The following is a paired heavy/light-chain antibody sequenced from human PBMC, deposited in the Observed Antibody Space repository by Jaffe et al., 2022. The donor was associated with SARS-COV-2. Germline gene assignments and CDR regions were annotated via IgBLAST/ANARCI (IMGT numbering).Light chain of an antibody. Sequence: DIVLTQSPDSLAVSLGERATINCKSSQSILYSSNNMNYLAWYQQKPGQPPRLLIYWASTRESGVPDRFTGSGSGTDFTLTISNLQAEDVAVYYCQHYHSSPFTFGPGTKVDIK. CDR1: QSILYSSNNMNY. J-gene: IGKJ3*01. CDR3: QHYHSSPFT. CDR2: WAS. V-gene: IGKV4-1*01.
Heavy chain of an antibody. CDR1: GFTFSSHA. CDR3: AKGIAGVNSGCDY. J-gene: IGHJ4*02. D-gene: IGHD1-26*01. V-gene: IGHV3-23*01. Sequence: EVQLLESGGGLIQPGGSLTLSCAASGFTFSSHAMTWVRQAPGKGLEWLSVISSSGGNTYYAGSVTGRFTISRDNSKNTLFLQMNSLRGDDTAIYYCAKGIAGVNSGCDYWGQGILVTVSS. CDR2: ISSSGGNT.